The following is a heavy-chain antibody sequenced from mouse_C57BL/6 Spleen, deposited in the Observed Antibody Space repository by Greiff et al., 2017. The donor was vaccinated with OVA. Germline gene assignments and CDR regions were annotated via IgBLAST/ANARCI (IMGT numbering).Heavy chain of an antibody. D-gene: IGHD1-1*01. CDR2: FHPYNDDT. V-gene: IGHV1-47*01. CDR3: ARALYGSSYGWYFDV. J-gene: IGHJ1*03. Sequence: QVQLQQSGAELVKPGASVKMSCKASGYTFTTYPIEWMKQNHGKSLEWIGNFHPYNDDTKYNEKFKGKATLTVEKSSSTVYLELSRLTSDDSAVYYGARALYGSSYGWYFDVWGTGTTVTVSS. CDR1: GYTFTTYP.